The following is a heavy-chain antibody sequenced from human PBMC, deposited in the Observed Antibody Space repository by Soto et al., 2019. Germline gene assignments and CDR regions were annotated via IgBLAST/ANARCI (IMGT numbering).Heavy chain of an antibody. CDR3: TTGHSAGLY. CDR2: IKSKVDGETT. Sequence: PGGSLRLSCAASGFTFSNAWMSWVRQAPGKGPEWVGRIKSKVDGETTDYATPVRGRFAISRDDSEDRLFLQINSLKTEDTAIYYSTTGHSAGLYWGRGTLVTASS. CDR1: GFTFSNAW. D-gene: IGHD2-15*01. J-gene: IGHJ1*01. V-gene: IGHV3-15*01.